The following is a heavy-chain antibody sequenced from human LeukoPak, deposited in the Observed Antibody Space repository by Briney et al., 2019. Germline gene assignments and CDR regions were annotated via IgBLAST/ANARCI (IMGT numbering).Heavy chain of an antibody. CDR2: IFHSGST. CDR1: GGSIGSGDW. Sequence: PSETLSLTCAVSGGSIGSGDWWNWVRQPPGKGLEWIGDIFHSGSTNYNPSLKSRVTISVDKSKNQFSLKLSSVTAADTAVYYCATWRTAKTGFDYWGQGTLVTVSS. V-gene: IGHV4-4*02. CDR3: ATWRTAKTGFDY. J-gene: IGHJ4*02. D-gene: IGHD1-1*01.